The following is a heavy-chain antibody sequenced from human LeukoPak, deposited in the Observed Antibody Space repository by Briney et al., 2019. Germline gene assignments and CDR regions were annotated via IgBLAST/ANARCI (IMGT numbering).Heavy chain of an antibody. CDR3: ARKSPPGGSSWYGIDY. CDR1: GYTFTSYA. J-gene: IGHJ4*02. CDR2: INAGNGNT. Sequence: GASVKVSCKASGYTFTSYAMHWVRQAPGQRLEWMGWINAGNGNTKYSQKFQGRVTITRDTSASTAYMELSSLRSEDTAVYYCARKSPPGGSSWYGIDYWGQGTLVTVSS. V-gene: IGHV1-3*01. D-gene: IGHD6-13*01.